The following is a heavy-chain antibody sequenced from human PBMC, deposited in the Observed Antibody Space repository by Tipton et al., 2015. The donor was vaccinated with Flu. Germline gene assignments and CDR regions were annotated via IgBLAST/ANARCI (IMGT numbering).Heavy chain of an antibody. J-gene: IGHJ4*02. CDR1: GFTFDDYA. CDR3: AKGFGTYGNFDY. CDR2: ISWNSGNI. V-gene: IGHV3-9*01. Sequence: SLRLSCATSGFTFDDYAMHWVRQGPGKGLEWVSSISWNSGNIDYAESVKGRFTISRDNAKKSLFLEMNSLTSEDTALYYCAKGFGTYGNFDYLGQGTLVTVSS. D-gene: IGHD3-10*01.